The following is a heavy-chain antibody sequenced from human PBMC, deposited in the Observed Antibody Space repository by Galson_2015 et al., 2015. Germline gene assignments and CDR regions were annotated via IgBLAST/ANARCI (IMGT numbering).Heavy chain of an antibody. V-gene: IGHV3-21*01. CDR2: ISGNGDYI. D-gene: IGHD2-2*01. J-gene: IGHJ5*02. CDR3: AGDRGGAIPAAFRNWFGL. Sequence: SLRLSCAVSGFTFNTYTMNWIRQAPGKGLEWVSSISGNGDYIYYGDSVKGRFTISRDNAKNSLFLQMNSLRAEDTAVYYCAGDRGGAIPAAFRNWFGLWGQGTLVTGSS. CDR1: GFTFNTYT.